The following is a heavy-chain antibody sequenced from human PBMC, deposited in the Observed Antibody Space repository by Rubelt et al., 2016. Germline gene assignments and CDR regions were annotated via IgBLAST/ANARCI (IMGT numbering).Heavy chain of an antibody. CDR1: GFTLSSHS. D-gene: IGHD2/OR15-2a*01. CDR2: IKQDGSER. J-gene: IGHJ6*02. CDR3: ARGRSNNYGMDV. Sequence: EVQLVESGGGLAQPGGSLRLSCAVSGFTLSSHSMNWVRQAPGKGLEWVANIKQDGSERYYVDSVKGRFTTSRDNAKNSLYLQMNSLRAEDTAVYYCARGRSNNYGMDVWGQGTTVTVSS. V-gene: IGHV3-7*04.